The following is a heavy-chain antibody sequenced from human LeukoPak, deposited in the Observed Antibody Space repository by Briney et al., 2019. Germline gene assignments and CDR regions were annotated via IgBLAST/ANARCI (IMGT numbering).Heavy chain of an antibody. CDR2: ISYDGSNE. D-gene: IGHD6-19*01. Sequence: GTSLRLSCAASGFSFSSYAMHWVRQAPGKGLDWMALISYDGSNEYYADSVRGRFTISRDSSKNTLYLQMNSLRAEDTAVYYCARPYSSGWYGVAEGAWGQGTLVTVSS. CDR1: GFSFSSYA. J-gene: IGHJ5*02. CDR3: ARPYSSGWYGVAEGA. V-gene: IGHV3-30-3*01.